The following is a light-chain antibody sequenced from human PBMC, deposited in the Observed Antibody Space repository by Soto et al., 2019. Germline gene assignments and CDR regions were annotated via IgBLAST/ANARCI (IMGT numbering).Light chain of an antibody. CDR3: QTWVTGIHI. Sequence: QPVLTQSPSASASLGASVKLTCTLSSGHSNYAIAWHQQQPEKGPRFLMKLNSDGSHSKGDGIPDRFSGSSSGAERYLTISTLQSEDEADYYCQTWVTGIHIFGGGNKVTVL. V-gene: IGLV4-69*01. J-gene: IGLJ2*01. CDR1: SGHSNYA. CDR2: LNSDGSH.